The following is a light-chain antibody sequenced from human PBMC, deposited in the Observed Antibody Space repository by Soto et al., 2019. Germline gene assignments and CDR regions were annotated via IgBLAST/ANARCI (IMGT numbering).Light chain of an antibody. CDR1: SGHSSYA. CDR2: LNSDGSH. J-gene: IGLJ1*01. Sequence: QLVLTQSPSASASLGASVKLTCTLSSGHSSYAIAWHQQQPEKGPRYLMKLNSDGSHSKGDGIPDRFSGSSSGAERYLTISSLQSEDEADYYCQTWGTGIRVFGTATKLTVL. V-gene: IGLV4-69*01. CDR3: QTWGTGIRV.